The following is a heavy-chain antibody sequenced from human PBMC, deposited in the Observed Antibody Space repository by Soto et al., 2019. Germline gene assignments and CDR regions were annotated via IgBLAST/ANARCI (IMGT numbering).Heavy chain of an antibody. CDR3: ARVTTFYDILTSSYALNYFDY. CDR1: GFSVTSNY. V-gene: IGHV3-53*01. J-gene: IGHJ4*02. CDR2: IYAGGNT. Sequence: GGSLRLSCAASGFSVTSNYMTWVRQAPGKGLECVSVIYAGGNTYYPDSVKGRFTISSDNSKNTLFLQMNNLRAEDTAVYYCARVTTFYDILTSSYALNYFDYWGQGXRVTVYS. D-gene: IGHD3-9*01.